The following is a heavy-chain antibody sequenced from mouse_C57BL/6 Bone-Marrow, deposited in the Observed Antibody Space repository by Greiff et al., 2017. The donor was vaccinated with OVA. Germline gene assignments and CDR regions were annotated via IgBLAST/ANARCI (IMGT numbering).Heavy chain of an antibody. CDR3: ARRTGYWYFDV. CDR2: IDPSDSYT. D-gene: IGHD4-1*01. Sequence: QVQLQQPGAELVMPGASVKLSCKASGYTFTSYWMHWVKQRPGQGLEWIGEIDPSDSYTNYNQKFKGKSTLTVDKSSSTAYMQLSSRTSEDSAVYYCARRTGYWYFDVWGTGTTVTVSS. CDR1: GYTFTSYW. V-gene: IGHV1-69*01. J-gene: IGHJ1*03.